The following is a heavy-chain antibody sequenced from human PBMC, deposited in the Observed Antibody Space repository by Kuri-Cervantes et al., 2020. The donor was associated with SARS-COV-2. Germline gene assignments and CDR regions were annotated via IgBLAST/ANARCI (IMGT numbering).Heavy chain of an antibody. J-gene: IGHJ4*02. CDR3: ASLCSEGTRVGATTGGLIDY. CDR1: GGSISSPNW. D-gene: IGHD1-26*01. Sequence: SCAVSGGSISSPNWWSWVRQPPGKGLEWIGEIYHSGSTKYNPSLKSRVTISVDKSKNQFSLKLSSVTAADTAVYYCASLCSEGTRVGATTGGLIDYWGQGTLVTVSS. V-gene: IGHV4-4*02. CDR2: IYHSGST.